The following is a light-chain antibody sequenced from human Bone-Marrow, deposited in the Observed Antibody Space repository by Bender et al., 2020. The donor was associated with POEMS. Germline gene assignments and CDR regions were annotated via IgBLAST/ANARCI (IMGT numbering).Light chain of an antibody. CDR1: TLEKRY. J-gene: IGLJ2*01. CDR3: QSADNTMTSVL. Sequence: SHELTQPPSVSVSPGQTVRITCSGDTLEKRYGYWYQQKAGQAPMLVIYKDTERPSRIPERFSGSSSGTTVTLTISGVQTEDEADYYCQSADNTMTSVLFGGGTRLTVL. CDR2: KDT. V-gene: IGLV3-25*03.